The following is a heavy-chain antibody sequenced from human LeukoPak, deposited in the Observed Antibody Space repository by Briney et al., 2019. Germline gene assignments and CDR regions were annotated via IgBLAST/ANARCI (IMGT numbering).Heavy chain of an antibody. CDR3: ARETMEIWFGEQTGLWFDP. D-gene: IGHD3-10*01. V-gene: IGHV4-39*02. CDR1: GGSISSSSYY. J-gene: IGHJ5*02. CDR2: IYYSGST. Sequence: PSETLSLTCTVSGGSISSSSYYWGWIRQPPGKGLEWIGSIYYSGSTYYNPSLKSRVTISVDTSKNQFSLKLSSVTAADTAVYYCARETMEIWFGEQTGLWFDPWGQGTLVTVSS.